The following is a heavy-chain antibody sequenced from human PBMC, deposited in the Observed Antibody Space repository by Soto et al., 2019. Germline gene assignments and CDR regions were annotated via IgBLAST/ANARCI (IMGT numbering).Heavy chain of an antibody. Sequence: GXAVKVACTASGCPFTCYYVHLLGQAPGQGLEWMGWINPNSGGTNYAQKFQGRVTMTRATSISTAYMELSRLRSDDTAVYYCARVSTQPNWFDPWGQGTLVTVSS. J-gene: IGHJ5*02. D-gene: IGHD2-15*01. CDR2: INPNSGGT. CDR1: GCPFTCYY. CDR3: ARVSTQPNWFDP. V-gene: IGHV1-2*02.